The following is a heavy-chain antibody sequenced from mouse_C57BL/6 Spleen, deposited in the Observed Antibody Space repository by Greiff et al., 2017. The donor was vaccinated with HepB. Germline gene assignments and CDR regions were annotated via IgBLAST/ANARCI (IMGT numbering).Heavy chain of an antibody. Sequence: EVQLVESGGGLVQPGGSLKLSCAASGFTFSDYGMAWVRQAPRKGPEWVAFISNLAYSIYYADTVTGRFTISRENAKNTLYLEMSSLRSEDTAMYYCPRHRYYDYGDYAMDYWGQGTSVTVSS. CDR1: GFTFSDYG. V-gene: IGHV5-15*01. CDR2: ISNLAYSI. D-gene: IGHD2-4*01. J-gene: IGHJ4*01. CDR3: PRHRYYDYGDYAMDY.